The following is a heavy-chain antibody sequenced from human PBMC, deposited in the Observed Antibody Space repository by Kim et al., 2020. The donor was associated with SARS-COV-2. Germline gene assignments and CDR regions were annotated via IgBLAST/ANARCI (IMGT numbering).Heavy chain of an antibody. D-gene: IGHD3-3*01. CDR2: MNPNSGNT. CDR3: AVNHLDFWSGYSLRGNRWFDP. J-gene: IGHJ5*02. Sequence: ASVKVSCKASGYTFTSYDINWVRQATGQGLEWMGWMNPNSGNTGYAQKFQGRVTMTRNTSISTAYMELSSLRSEDTAVYYCAVNHLDFWSGYSLRGNRWFDPWGQGTLVTVSS. CDR1: GYTFTSYD. V-gene: IGHV1-8*01.